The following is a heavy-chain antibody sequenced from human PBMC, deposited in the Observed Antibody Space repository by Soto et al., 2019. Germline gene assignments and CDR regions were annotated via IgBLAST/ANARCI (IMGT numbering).Heavy chain of an antibody. CDR1: GFTFSSFA. D-gene: IGHD2-8*01. Sequence: GESLKISCAASGFTFSSFAMSWVRQAPGKGLEWVSLISGNGGNTYYADSVVGRFTISRDNSWNTLYLQMNSLRAEDTAVYYCAKRLNGGVTFFDYWGQGTLVTVSS. CDR2: ISGNGGNT. J-gene: IGHJ4*02. V-gene: IGHV3-23*01. CDR3: AKRLNGGVTFFDY.